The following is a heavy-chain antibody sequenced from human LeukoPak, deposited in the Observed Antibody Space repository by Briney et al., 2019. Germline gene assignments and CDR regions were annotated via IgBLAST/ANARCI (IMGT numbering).Heavy chain of an antibody. Sequence: GRSLRLSCAASGFTFSSYGMHWVRQAPGKGLEWVAVISYDGSNKYYADSVKGRFTISRDNSKNTLYLQMNSLRAEDTAVYYCARDRGGVEPTRSALDSWGQGTLVIASS. CDR1: GFTFSSYG. CDR2: ISYDGSNK. CDR3: ARDRGGVEPTRSALDS. J-gene: IGHJ4*02. V-gene: IGHV3-30*03. D-gene: IGHD2-2*01.